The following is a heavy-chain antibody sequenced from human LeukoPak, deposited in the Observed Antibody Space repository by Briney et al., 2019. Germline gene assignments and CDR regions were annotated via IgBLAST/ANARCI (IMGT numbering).Heavy chain of an antibody. D-gene: IGHD3-22*01. V-gene: IGHV3-9*01. CDR3: AKGSYYYDSSGYVYYFDY. Sequence: GGSLRLSCAASAFTFDDYAMHWVRQAPGKGLEWVSGISWNSGSIGYADSVKGRFTISRDNAKNSLYLQMNSLRAEDTALYYCAKGSYYYDSSGYVYYFDYWGQGTLVTVSS. CDR2: ISWNSGSI. CDR1: AFTFDDYA. J-gene: IGHJ4*02.